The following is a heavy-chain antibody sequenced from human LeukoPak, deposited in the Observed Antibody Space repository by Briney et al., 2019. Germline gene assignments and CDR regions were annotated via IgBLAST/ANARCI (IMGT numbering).Heavy chain of an antibody. CDR1: GGSISSYY. CDR2: IYYRGST. CDR3: AREGGPSIAAAGGQGY. J-gene: IGHJ4*02. Sequence: PSETLSLTCTLSGGSISSYYWSWFRQSPGKGLEWIGYIYYRGSTDYSPSLKSRVTISLDTSKNQLSLKLSSVTAADTAVYYCAREGGPSIAAAGGQGYWGQGTLVTVSS. V-gene: IGHV4-59*12. D-gene: IGHD6-13*01.